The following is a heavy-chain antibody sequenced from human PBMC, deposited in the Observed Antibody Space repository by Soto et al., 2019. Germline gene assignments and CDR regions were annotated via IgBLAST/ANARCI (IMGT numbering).Heavy chain of an antibody. Sequence: NPSETLSLTCTVSGGSISSYYWSWIRQPPGKGLEWIGYIYYSGSTNYNPSLKSRVTISVDTSKNQFSLKLSSVTAADTAVYYCARVDYDFWSGYYYDWFDPWGQGTLVTVSS. V-gene: IGHV4-59*01. D-gene: IGHD3-3*01. CDR3: ARVDYDFWSGYYYDWFDP. J-gene: IGHJ5*02. CDR2: IYYSGST. CDR1: GGSISSYY.